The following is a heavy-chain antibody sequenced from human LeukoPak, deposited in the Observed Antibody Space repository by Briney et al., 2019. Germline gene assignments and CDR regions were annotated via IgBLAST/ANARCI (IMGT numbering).Heavy chain of an antibody. J-gene: IGHJ3*02. CDR2: ISPKSGGT. CDR3: ARGRVRCSGGNCYSYAFDI. D-gene: IGHD2-15*01. CDR1: GHTFIDFY. Sequence: ASVKVSCKASGHTFIDFYMHWVRQAPGQGLECMGWISPKSGGTNYAQKFKGRLTVTRDTSISTAYMELSWLTSDDTALYYCARGRVRCSGGNCYSYAFDIWGQGTMVTVSS. V-gene: IGHV1-2*02.